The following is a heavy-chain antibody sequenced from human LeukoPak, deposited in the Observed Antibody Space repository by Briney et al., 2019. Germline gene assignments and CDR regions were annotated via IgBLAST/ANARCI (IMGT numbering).Heavy chain of an antibody. J-gene: IGHJ6*02. CDR2: ISAYNGNT. Sequence: ASVKVSCKASGYTFTNYGISWVRQAPGQGLEWMGWISAYNGNTNYAQKFQGRVTTTTDTSTSTAYMKLRSLRSDDTAVYYCARNHYYDILTGSVTYAMDVWGQGTTVTVSS. D-gene: IGHD3-9*01. V-gene: IGHV1-18*01. CDR3: ARNHYYDILTGSVTYAMDV. CDR1: GYTFTNYG.